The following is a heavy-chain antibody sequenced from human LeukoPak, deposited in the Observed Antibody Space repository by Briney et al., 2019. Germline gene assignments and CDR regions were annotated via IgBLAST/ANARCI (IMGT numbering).Heavy chain of an antibody. D-gene: IGHD6-19*01. CDR2: INHSGST. CDR1: GGSFSGDY. Sequence: SETLSLTCAVYGGSFSGDYWSWIRQPPGKGLEWIGEINHSGSTNYNPSLKSRVTISVDTSKNQFSLKLSSVTAADTAVYYCARDSIAVAGTLWYYYYGMDVWGQGTTVTVSS. V-gene: IGHV4-34*01. J-gene: IGHJ6*02. CDR3: ARDSIAVAGTLWYYYYGMDV.